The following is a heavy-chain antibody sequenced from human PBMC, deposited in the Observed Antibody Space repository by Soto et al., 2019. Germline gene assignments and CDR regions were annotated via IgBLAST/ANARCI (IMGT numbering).Heavy chain of an antibody. V-gene: IGHV3-64D*08. CDR1: GFTFSSYA. CDR2: VSSNGGST. D-gene: IGHD2-15*01. Sequence: PGGSLRLSCSASGFTFSSYAMHWVRQAPGKGLEYVSAVSSNGGSTYYADSVKGRFTISRDNSKNTLYLQMSSLRAEDTAVYYCVKGVVAATRRPVGWYYYYGMDVWGQGTTVTVSS. CDR3: VKGVVAATRRPVGWYYYYGMDV. J-gene: IGHJ6*02.